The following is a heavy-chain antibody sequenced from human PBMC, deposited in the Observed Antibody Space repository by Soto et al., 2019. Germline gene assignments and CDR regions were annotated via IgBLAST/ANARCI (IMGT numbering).Heavy chain of an antibody. V-gene: IGHV4-61*01. CDR2: LYYSGST. J-gene: IGHJ4*02. CDR1: GGSVSSGSYY. D-gene: IGHD3-3*01. Sequence: SETLSLTCTVSGGSVSSGSYYWSWIRQPPGKGLEYIGYLYYSGSTNYNPSLKGRVTISVDTPKNQFSLKLTSVTAADTAIYYCARGQAFWTGYYRMPYYFDYWGQGTLVTVSS. CDR3: ARGQAFWTGYYRMPYYFDY.